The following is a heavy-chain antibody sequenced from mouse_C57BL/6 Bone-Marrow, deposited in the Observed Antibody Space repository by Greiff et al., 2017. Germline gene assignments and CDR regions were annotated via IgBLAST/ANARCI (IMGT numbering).Heavy chain of an antibody. J-gene: IGHJ1*03. CDR2: IYPRSGNT. D-gene: IGHD2-3*01. CDR1: GYTFTSYG. V-gene: IGHV1-81*01. CDR3: AGLLRFYWYFDV. Sequence: VVESGAELARPGASVKLSCKASGYTFTSYGISWVKQRTGQGLEWIGEIYPRSGNTYYNEKFKGKATLTADKSSSTAYMELRSLTSEDSAVYFGAGLLRFYWYFDVWGTGTTVTVSS.